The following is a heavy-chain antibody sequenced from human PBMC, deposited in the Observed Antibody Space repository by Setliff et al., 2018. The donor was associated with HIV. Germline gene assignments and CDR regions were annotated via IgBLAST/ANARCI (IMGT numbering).Heavy chain of an antibody. Sequence: GGSLRLSCAASGFTFSNYGIHWVRQAPGKGLEWVAFIRYDGSIKYHADSVKGRFTISRDNSKNTLYLQMNSLRAEDTAVYYCARSVIGYYYYGMDVWGQGTLVTVSS. J-gene: IGHJ6*02. CDR1: GFTFSNYG. CDR3: ARSVIGYYYYGMDV. V-gene: IGHV3-30*02. CDR2: IRYDGSIK. D-gene: IGHD3-10*01.